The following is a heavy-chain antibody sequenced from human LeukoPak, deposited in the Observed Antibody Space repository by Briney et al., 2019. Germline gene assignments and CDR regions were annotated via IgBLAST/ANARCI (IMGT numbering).Heavy chain of an antibody. V-gene: IGHV4-59*08. CDR1: GGSISSYY. CDR3: ARHPQYQLLSMDV. Sequence: SETLSLTCTVSGGSISSYYWSWIRQPPGKGLEWIGYIYYSGSTNYNPSLKSRVTISVDTSKNQFSLKLSSVTAADTAVYYCARHPQYQLLSMDVWGQGTTVTVSS. D-gene: IGHD2-2*01. CDR2: IYYSGST. J-gene: IGHJ6*02.